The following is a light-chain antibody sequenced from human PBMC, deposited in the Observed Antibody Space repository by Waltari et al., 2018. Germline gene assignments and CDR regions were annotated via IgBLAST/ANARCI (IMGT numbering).Light chain of an antibody. J-gene: IGKJ4*01. V-gene: IGKV3-11*01. CDR2: DAS. CDR3: LQRSNWPPT. Sequence: EIILTQSPATLSLSPGDRATLSCRASQSVSNSLSWYQQKPGQPPMLLIYDASTRATGIPARFSGSGSGTDFTLTIGSLEPEDFAVYFCLQRSNWPPTFGGGTTVEIK. CDR1: QSVSNS.